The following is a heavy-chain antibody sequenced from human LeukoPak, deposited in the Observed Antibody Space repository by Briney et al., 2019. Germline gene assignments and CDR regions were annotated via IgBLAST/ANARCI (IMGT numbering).Heavy chain of an antibody. Sequence: GGSLRLSCAACGFAFNSYSMSWVRQAPGKGLEWVSAISGSGADTYYTDSVKGRFTISRDNSKSTLFLQMNSLRAEDTAIYYCAKDLGGEGGSGFPGQWGQGTLVTVSS. CDR1: GFAFNSYS. CDR2: ISGSGADT. V-gene: IGHV3-23*01. D-gene: IGHD3-10*01. J-gene: IGHJ4*02. CDR3: AKDLGGEGGSGFPGQ.